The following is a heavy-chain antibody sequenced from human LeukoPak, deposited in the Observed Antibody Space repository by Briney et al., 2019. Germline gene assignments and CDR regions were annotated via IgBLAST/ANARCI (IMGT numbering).Heavy chain of an antibody. CDR3: ARTPGYSSSWDENYFDY. D-gene: IGHD6-13*01. Sequence: SQTLSLTCAISGDSVSSNSAAWNWIRQSPSRGLEWLGRTYYRSKWYNDYAVSVKSRITINPDTSKNQFSLKLSSVTAADTAVYYCARTPGYSSSWDENYFDYWGQGTLVTVSS. V-gene: IGHV6-1*01. J-gene: IGHJ4*02. CDR2: TYYRSKWYN. CDR1: GDSVSSNSAA.